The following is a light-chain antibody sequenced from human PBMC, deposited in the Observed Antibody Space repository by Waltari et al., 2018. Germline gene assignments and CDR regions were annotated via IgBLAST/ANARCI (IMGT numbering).Light chain of an antibody. CDR3: CSYAGSGTYV. CDR2: EVI. Sequence: QSALTQPASVSGTPGQSITISCTGTNSDVGTYNPFSWYQHPPGEAPKLMICEVIKRPSGVSNRFSGSKSGNTASLTISGLQAEDEADYYCCSYAGSGTYVFGTGTKVTVL. CDR1: NSDVGTYNP. J-gene: IGLJ1*01. V-gene: IGLV2-23*02.